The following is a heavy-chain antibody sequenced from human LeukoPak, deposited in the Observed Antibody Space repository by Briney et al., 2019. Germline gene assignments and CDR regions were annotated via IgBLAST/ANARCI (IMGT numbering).Heavy chain of an antibody. D-gene: IGHD6-13*01. CDR1: GYTFTSYG. V-gene: IGHV1-18*01. J-gene: IGHJ4*02. CDR2: ISAYNGNT. Sequence: ASVKVSCKASGYTFTSYGISWVRQAPGQGLEWMGWISAYNGNTNYAQKLQGRVTMTTDTSTSTAYMELRSLRSDDTAVYYCASHDIRSSSWRHDYWGQGTLVTVSS. CDR3: ASHDIRSSSWRHDY.